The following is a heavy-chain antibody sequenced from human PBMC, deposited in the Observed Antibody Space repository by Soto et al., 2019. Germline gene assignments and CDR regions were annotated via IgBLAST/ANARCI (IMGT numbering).Heavy chain of an antibody. CDR3: VGTGTTDDY. CDR2: IYNSGGS. D-gene: IGHD4-17*01. V-gene: IGHV4-30-4*01. Sequence: TLSLTCSVAGASVSSGDYHWSSIRQAPGKGLEWIGYIYNSGGSYYNPSLKGRLTISIDTSKNQFSLKLNSVTAADTAIYYCVGTGTTDDYWGRGTLVTVS. J-gene: IGHJ4*02. CDR1: GASVSSGDYH.